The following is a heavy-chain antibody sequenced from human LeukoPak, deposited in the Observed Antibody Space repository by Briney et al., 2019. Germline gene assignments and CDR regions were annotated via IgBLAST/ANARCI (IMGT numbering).Heavy chain of an antibody. V-gene: IGHV3-9*01. CDR3: AKAYGSGSYLLYYYYMDV. D-gene: IGHD3-10*01. Sequence: GGSLRLSCAASGFTFDDYAMHWVRQAPGKGLEWVSGISWNSGSIGYADSVKGRFTISRDNAKNSLYLQMNSLRAEDTALYYRAKAYGSGSYLLYYYYMDVWGKGTTVTISS. J-gene: IGHJ6*03. CDR2: ISWNSGSI. CDR1: GFTFDDYA.